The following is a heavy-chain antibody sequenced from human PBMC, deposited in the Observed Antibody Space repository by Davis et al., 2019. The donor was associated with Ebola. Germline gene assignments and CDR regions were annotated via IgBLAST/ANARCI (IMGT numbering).Heavy chain of an antibody. CDR1: GGSISSYY. D-gene: IGHD1-1*01. J-gene: IGHJ4*02. CDR3: ARGSTGDFDY. CDR2: MFYSGST. V-gene: IGHV4-59*01. Sequence: PSETLSLTCTVSGGSISSYYWSWIRQPPGKGLEWIGYMFYSGSTNYNPSLKSRVTISVATSKNQFSLKLSSVTAADTAVYYCARGSTGDFDYWGQGTLVTVSS.